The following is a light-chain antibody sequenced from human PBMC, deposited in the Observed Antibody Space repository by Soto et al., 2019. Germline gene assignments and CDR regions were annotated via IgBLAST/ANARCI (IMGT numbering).Light chain of an antibody. J-gene: IGLJ1*01. CDR3: CSYAGSYTLV. CDR1: NSDVGTFYF. V-gene: IGLV2-11*01. Sequence: QSVLTQPRSVSGSPGQSVTISCTGTNSDVGTFYFVSWYQQYPDKGPKLIIYDVTERPSGVPDRFSGSKSGNTASLTISGLQAEDEADYYCCSYAGSYTLVFGTGTKVTVL. CDR2: DVT.